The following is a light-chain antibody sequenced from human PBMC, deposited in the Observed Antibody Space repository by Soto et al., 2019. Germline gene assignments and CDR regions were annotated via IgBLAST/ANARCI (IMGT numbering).Light chain of an antibody. CDR1: QSVSSN. CDR3: QQRSNWPT. CDR2: GAS. V-gene: IGKV3-11*01. Sequence: EIVMTQSPATLSVSPGERATLSCRASQSVSSNLAWYQQKPGQAPRLLIYGASNRATGIPARFSGSGSGTDFTLTISSLEPEDFAVYYCQQRSNWPTSGQGTKVDIK. J-gene: IGKJ1*01.